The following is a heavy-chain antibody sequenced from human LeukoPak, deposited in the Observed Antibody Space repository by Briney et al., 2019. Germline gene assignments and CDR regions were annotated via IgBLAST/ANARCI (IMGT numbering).Heavy chain of an antibody. J-gene: IGHJ4*02. CDR3: ARGPQRGYSGYADY. Sequence: SETLSLTCTVSGGSISSGDYYWSWIRQPPGKGLEWIGYIYYSGSTYYNPSLKSRVTISVDTSKNQFSLKLSSVTAADTAVYYCARGPQRGYSGYADYWGQGTLVTVSS. CDR1: GGSISSGDYY. V-gene: IGHV4-30-4*01. CDR2: IYYSGST. D-gene: IGHD5-12*01.